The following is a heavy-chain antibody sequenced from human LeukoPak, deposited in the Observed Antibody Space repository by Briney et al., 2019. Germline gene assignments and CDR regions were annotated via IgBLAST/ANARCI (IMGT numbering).Heavy chain of an antibody. CDR3: AKYLMAKGPPYALDV. Sequence: PGGSLRLSCTPSGFTFSNYAMNWVRQAPGKGLEWVSGIGSSGGDTYYADSVKGRFTISRDDSKNMLYLQMNSPRADDTALYYCAKYLMAKGPPYALDVWGQGTTVTVPS. D-gene: IGHD2-8*01. CDR1: GFTFSNYA. V-gene: IGHV3-23*01. CDR2: IGSSGGDT. J-gene: IGHJ6*02.